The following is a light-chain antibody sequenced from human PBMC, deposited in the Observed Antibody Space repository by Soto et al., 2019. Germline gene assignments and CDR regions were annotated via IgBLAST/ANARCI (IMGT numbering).Light chain of an antibody. CDR1: QGIRND. V-gene: IGKV1-6*01. Sequence: AIQMTQSPSSLSASVGDTVTITCRASQGIRNDLSWYQEKPGKAPKLLIYAASSLQTGVPSRFSGSGGGTEFTLTITSLQPEDFATYYCLQDYNYPRTFGQGPKVEIK. CDR2: AAS. J-gene: IGKJ1*01. CDR3: LQDYNYPRT.